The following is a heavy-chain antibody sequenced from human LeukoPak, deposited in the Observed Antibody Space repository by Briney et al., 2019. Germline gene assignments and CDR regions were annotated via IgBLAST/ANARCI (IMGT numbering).Heavy chain of an antibody. D-gene: IGHD6-13*01. CDR3: ARLTLEESWYGYYYYYMDV. Sequence: SETLSLTCTVSGGSISSSSYYWGWIRQPPGKGLEWIGSIYYSGSTYYNPSLKSRVTISVDTSKNQFSLKLSSVTAADTAVYYCARLTLEESWYGYYYYYMDVWGKGTTVTISS. V-gene: IGHV4-39*01. CDR1: GGSISSSSYY. J-gene: IGHJ6*03. CDR2: IYYSGST.